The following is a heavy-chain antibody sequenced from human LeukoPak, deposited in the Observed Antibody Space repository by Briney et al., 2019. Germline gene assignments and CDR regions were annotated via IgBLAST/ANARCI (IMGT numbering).Heavy chain of an antibody. Sequence: ETLSLTCAVSGGSISSSNWWSWVRQPPGKGQEWVSSISTSSSYINYADSVKGRFTISRDNAKNSLYLQMNSLRAEDTAVYYCARGSSNIAGRNNWFDPWGQGTLVTVSS. V-gene: IGHV3-21*01. J-gene: IGHJ5*02. D-gene: IGHD6-6*01. CDR2: ISTSSSYI. CDR1: GGSISSSN. CDR3: ARGSSNIAGRNNWFDP.